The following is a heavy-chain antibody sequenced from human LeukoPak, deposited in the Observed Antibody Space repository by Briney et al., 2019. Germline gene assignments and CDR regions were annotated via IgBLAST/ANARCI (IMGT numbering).Heavy chain of an antibody. D-gene: IGHD2-15*01. CDR2: IVPILGIA. J-gene: IGHJ4*02. CDR3: ARQYCSGGSCYHIPLDY. Sequence: SVKVSCKASGGTFSSYTISWVRQAPGQGLEWMGRIVPILGIANYAQKFQGRVTITADKSTSTAYMELSSLRSEDTAVYYCARQYCSGGSCYHIPLDYWGQGTLVTVSS. V-gene: IGHV1-69*02. CDR1: GGTFSSYT.